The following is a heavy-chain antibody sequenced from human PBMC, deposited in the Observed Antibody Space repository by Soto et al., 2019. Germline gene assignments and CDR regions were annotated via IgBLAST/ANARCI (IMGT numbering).Heavy chain of an antibody. CDR1: GFTFYNYG. CDR3: AKVGRVATTQMGWFDP. CDR2: IWPDGDIE. D-gene: IGHD1-7*01. J-gene: IGHJ5*02. V-gene: IGHV3-33*06. Sequence: QVQLVESRGGVVQPGTSLRLSCVASGFTFYNYGMHWVRQAPGKGLEWVAAIWPDGDIEHYPDSVKGRFTISRDNSRNTLYLQMNVLRAEDTAMYYWAKVGRVATTQMGWFDPWGQGTLVIVSS.